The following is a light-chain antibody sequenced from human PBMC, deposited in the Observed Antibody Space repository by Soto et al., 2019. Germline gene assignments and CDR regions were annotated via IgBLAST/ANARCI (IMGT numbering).Light chain of an antibody. Sequence: EIVMTQSPATLSASPGERATLSCRASQSVSRNLAWYQQKPGQPPRLLIYDASTRATGVPARFGGSGSGTEFTLTISGLQSEDFAVYYCQQYGDWPPDTFGQGTKVEI. CDR1: QSVSRN. CDR3: QQYGDWPPDT. CDR2: DAS. J-gene: IGKJ2*01. V-gene: IGKV3-15*01.